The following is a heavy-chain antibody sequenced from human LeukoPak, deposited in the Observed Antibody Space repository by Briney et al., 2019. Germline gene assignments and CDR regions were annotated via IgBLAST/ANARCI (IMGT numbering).Heavy chain of an antibody. Sequence: SETLSLTCTVSGGSISSTSYYWGWIRQPPGKGLEWIGSIYYSGSAYYNPSPKSRVTISVDTSKNQFSLKLSSVTAADTAVYFCALQQYYYAHFDSWGQGTLVTVSS. J-gene: IGHJ4*02. CDR3: ALQQYYYAHFDS. CDR1: GGSISSTSYY. CDR2: IYYSGSA. D-gene: IGHD3-10*01. V-gene: IGHV4-39*01.